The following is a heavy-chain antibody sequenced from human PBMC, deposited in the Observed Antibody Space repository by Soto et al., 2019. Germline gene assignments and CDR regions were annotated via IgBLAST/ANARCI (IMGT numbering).Heavy chain of an antibody. J-gene: IGHJ4*02. V-gene: IGHV1-69*13. CDR1: GRTFSSYA. Sequence: SVKVSCTASGRTFSSYAIIWVRQAPGQGLEWMGGIIPIFGTANYAQKFQGRVTITADESTSTAYMELSSLRSEDTAVYYCARVDSSSSSYFDYWGQGTLVTVSS. D-gene: IGHD6-6*01. CDR3: ARVDSSSSSYFDY. CDR2: IIPIFGTA.